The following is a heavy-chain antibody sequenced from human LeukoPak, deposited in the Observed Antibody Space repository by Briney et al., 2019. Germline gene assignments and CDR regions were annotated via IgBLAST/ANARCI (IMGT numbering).Heavy chain of an antibody. CDR1: GYTFTSYD. J-gene: IGHJ6*03. CDR2: MNPNSGNT. CDR3: ARVDCSSTSCYTGTGYYYYMDV. Sequence: ASAKVSCKASGYTFTSYDINWVRQATGQGLEWMGWMNPNSGNTGYAQKFQGRVTITRNTSISTAYMELSSLRSEDTAVYYCARVDCSSTSCYTGTGYYYYMDVWGKGTTVTVSS. V-gene: IGHV1-8*03. D-gene: IGHD2-2*02.